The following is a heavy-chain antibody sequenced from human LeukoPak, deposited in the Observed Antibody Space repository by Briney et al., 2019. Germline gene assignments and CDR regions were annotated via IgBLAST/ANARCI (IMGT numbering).Heavy chain of an antibody. Sequence: GTSVKVSCKASGFTFTSSAMQWVRQARGQRLEWIGWIVVGSGNTNYAQKFQERVTITRDMSTSTAYMELSSLRSEDTAVYYCAAVTRSGSSSTKGDYWGQGTLVTVSS. CDR1: GFTFTSSA. V-gene: IGHV1-58*02. D-gene: IGHD3-10*01. J-gene: IGHJ4*02. CDR3: AAVTRSGSSSTKGDY. CDR2: IVVGSGNT.